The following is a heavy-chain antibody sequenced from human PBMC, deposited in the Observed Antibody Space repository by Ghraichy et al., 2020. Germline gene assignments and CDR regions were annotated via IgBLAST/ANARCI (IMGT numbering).Heavy chain of an antibody. CDR3: ARESDSSGYYLNWFDP. J-gene: IGHJ5*02. CDR2: IYYSGST. Sequence: SETLSLTCTVSGGSVSSGSYYWSWIRQPPGKGLEWIGYIYYSGSTNYNPSLKSRVTISVDTSKNQFSLKLSSVTAADTAVYYCARESDSSGYYLNWFDPWGQGTLVTVSS. CDR1: GGSVSSGSYY. D-gene: IGHD3-22*01. V-gene: IGHV4-61*01.